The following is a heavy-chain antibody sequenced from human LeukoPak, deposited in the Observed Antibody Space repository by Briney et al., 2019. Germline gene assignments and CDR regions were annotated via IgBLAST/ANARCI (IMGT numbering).Heavy chain of an antibody. Sequence: ASVKVSCKASGYKFTGYYMHWVRQAPGQGLEWMGWISTYDANTEYAQKLQGRVTMTTDTSTSTAYMEVRSLRSDDTAVYYCARDGRGHWDTSRWYLGNWFDPWGQGTLVTVSS. CDR2: ISTYDANT. CDR3: ARDGRGHWDTSRWYLGNWFDP. J-gene: IGHJ5*02. D-gene: IGHD6-13*01. CDR1: GYKFTGYY. V-gene: IGHV1-18*04.